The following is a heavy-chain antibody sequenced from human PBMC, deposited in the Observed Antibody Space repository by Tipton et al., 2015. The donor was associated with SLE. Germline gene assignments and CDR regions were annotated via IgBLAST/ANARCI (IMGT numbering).Heavy chain of an antibody. Sequence: TLSLTCTVSGGSISSHYWSWIRQPPGKGLEWIGEINHSGGTNYNPSLKSRVTISVDTSKNQFSLKLSSVTAADTAVYYCATTSSIAARPGYNWFDPWGQGTLVTVSS. CDR2: INHSGGT. CDR1: GGSISSHY. V-gene: IGHV4-34*01. J-gene: IGHJ5*02. CDR3: ATTSSIAARPGYNWFDP. D-gene: IGHD6-6*01.